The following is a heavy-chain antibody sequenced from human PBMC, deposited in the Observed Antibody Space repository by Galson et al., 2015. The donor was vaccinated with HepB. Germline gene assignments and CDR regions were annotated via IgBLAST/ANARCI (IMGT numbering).Heavy chain of an antibody. CDR1: GFTFRSYG. D-gene: IGHD3-10*01. CDR2: ISNDGTKK. V-gene: IGHV3-30*03. CDR3: ARNMVFVASYFDY. J-gene: IGHJ4*02. Sequence: SLRLSCAASGFTFRSYGMHWVRQAPGKGLEWVAVISNDGTKKYYADSVKGRFTISRDNSKNTLYLQMNSLRVEDTAVYYCARNMVFVASYFDYWGQGTLVTVSS.